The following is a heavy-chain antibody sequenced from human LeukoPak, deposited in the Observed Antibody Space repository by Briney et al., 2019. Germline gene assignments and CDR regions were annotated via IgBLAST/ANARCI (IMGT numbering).Heavy chain of an antibody. V-gene: IGHV4-59*01. CDR2: ISFTGST. CDR1: GGSINSDH. D-gene: IGHD3/OR15-3a*01. J-gene: IGHJ2*01. Sequence: SETLSLTCTFSGGSINSDHWGWIRQPPGKGLEWIGCISFTGSTHYNPSLKSRVTISVDASKNQFSLKLSSVTAADTAVYYCARLDWGYWYFDLWGRGTLVTVSS. CDR3: ARLDWGYWYFDL.